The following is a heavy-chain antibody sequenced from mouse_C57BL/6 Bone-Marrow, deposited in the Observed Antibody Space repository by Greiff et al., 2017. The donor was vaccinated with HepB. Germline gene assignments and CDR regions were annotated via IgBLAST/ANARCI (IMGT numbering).Heavy chain of an antibody. D-gene: IGHD1-1*01. J-gene: IGHJ4*01. CDR2: IYPRDGST. CDR3: ARDYYGSSYNYAMDY. Sequence: VHLVESGPELVKPGASVKLSCKASGYTFTSYDINWVKQRPGQGLEWIGWIYPRDGSTKYNEKFKGKATLTVDTSSSTAYMELHSLTSEDSAVYFCARDYYGSSYNYAMDYWGQGTSVTVSS. V-gene: IGHV1-85*01. CDR1: GYTFTSYD.